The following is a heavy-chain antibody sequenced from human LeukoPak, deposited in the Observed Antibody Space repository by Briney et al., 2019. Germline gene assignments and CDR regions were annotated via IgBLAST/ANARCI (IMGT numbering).Heavy chain of an antibody. Sequence: GGSLRLSCAASGFTFSSSAMSWVRQAPGKGLEWVSTISDYPHYADSVRGRFTISRDNSRKAVFLQMNSLTPEDAATYYCTKDSQGSYDGFWYGTYGMDVWGQGTTVTVSS. CDR3: TKDSQGSYDGFWYGTYGMDV. CDR1: GFTFSSSA. CDR2: ISDYP. D-gene: IGHD3-16*01. J-gene: IGHJ6*02. V-gene: IGHV3-23*05.